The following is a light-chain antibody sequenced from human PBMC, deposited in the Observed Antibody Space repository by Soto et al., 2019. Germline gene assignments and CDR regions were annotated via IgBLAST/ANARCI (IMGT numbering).Light chain of an antibody. CDR1: SSDIGVSDS. Sequence: QSALTQPRSVSGSPGQSVTISCTGTSSDIGVSDSVSWYQQHPGKAPKLMIYDVSKWPSGVPDRFAGSKSGNTASLTMSGRQEEDEADYFCCSYAGRVAFGGGTKVTVL. CDR2: DVS. V-gene: IGLV2-11*01. CDR3: CSYAGRVA. J-gene: IGLJ2*01.